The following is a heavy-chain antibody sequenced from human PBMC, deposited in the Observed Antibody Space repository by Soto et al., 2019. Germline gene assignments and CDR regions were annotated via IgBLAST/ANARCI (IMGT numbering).Heavy chain of an antibody. V-gene: IGHV4-61*08. J-gene: IGHJ5*02. Sequence: SETLSLTCTVSGDSVSSGDYYWTWIRQPSGKGLEWVGHIYFSGRTNYIPSLESRVTISLDTSKNQFSLKLTSVTAADTAVYYCARVPIDTYMIYWSDPGGQGTLVTVSS. CDR1: GDSVSSGDYY. CDR3: ARVPIDTYMIYWSDP. CDR2: IYFSGRT. D-gene: IGHD3-16*01.